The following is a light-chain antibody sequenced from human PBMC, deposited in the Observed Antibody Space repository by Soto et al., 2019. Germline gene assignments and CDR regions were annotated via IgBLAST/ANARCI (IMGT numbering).Light chain of an antibody. V-gene: IGLV1-47*01. CDR1: SSNIGSNS. Sequence: QSVLNQPPSASGTPGQRVTIFCSGSSSNIGSNSVYWYQQLPGTAPKLLIFKNSQRPSGVPDRFSGSKSGTSASLAVSGLRSGDEADYYCAAWDDRLRGFLFGPGTKVTVL. CDR2: KNS. CDR3: AAWDDRLRGFL. J-gene: IGLJ1*01.